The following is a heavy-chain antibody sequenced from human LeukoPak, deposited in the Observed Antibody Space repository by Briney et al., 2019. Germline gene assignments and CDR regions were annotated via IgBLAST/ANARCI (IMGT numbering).Heavy chain of an antibody. J-gene: IGHJ4*02. V-gene: IGHV1-2*02. D-gene: IGHD3-10*01. CDR2: INPNSGGT. Sequence: ASVKVSYKASGYTFTGYYMHWVRQAPGQGLEWMGWINPNSGGTNYAQKFQGRVTMTRDTSISTAYMELSRLRSDDTAVYYCARASGTMVRGVIGYWGQGTLVTVSS. CDR1: GYTFTGYY. CDR3: ARASGTMVRGVIGY.